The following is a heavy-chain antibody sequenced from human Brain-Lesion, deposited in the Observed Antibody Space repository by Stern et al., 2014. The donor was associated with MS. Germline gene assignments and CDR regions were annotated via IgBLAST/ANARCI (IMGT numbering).Heavy chain of an antibody. D-gene: IGHD1-26*01. CDR1: GYTLTELS. V-gene: IGHV1-24*01. Sequence: QAQLVESGAEVKKPGASVKVSCKVSGYTLTELSMHWVRQAPRKGLEWMGGFDPEDGETIYAQKFQGRVTMTEDTSTDTAYMELSSLRSEDTAVYYCATLSPGAGGNYYRHFDYWGQGTLVTVSS. CDR3: ATLSPGAGGNYYRHFDY. CDR2: FDPEDGET. J-gene: IGHJ4*02.